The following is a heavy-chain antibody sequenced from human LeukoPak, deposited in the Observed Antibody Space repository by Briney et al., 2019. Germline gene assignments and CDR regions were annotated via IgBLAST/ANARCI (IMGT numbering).Heavy chain of an antibody. D-gene: IGHD3-3*01. CDR1: GFTFSSYG. CDR2: IWYDGSNK. V-gene: IGHV3-33*01. Sequence: GRSLRLSCAASGFTFSSYGMHWVRQAPGKGLEWVAVIWYDGSNKYYADSVKGRFTISRDNSKNTLYLQMNSLRAEDTAVYYCARGYDDFWTTYLQLHMDVWGEGTTVTVSS. J-gene: IGHJ6*03. CDR3: ARGYDDFWTTYLQLHMDV.